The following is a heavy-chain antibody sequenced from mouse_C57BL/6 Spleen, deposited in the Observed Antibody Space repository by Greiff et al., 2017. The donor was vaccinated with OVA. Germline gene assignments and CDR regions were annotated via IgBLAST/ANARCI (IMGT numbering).Heavy chain of an antibody. CDR1: GFTFSDYY. J-gene: IGHJ3*01. CDR2: ISNGGGST. D-gene: IGHD2-2*01. Sequence: EVQGVESGGGLVQPGGSLKLSCAASGFTFSDYYMYWVRQTPEKRLEWVAYISNGGGSTYYPDTVKGRFTISRDNAKNTLYLQMSRLKSEDTAMYYCARHERGYGYSSWFAYWGQGTLVTVSA. CDR3: ARHERGYGYSSWFAY. V-gene: IGHV5-12*01.